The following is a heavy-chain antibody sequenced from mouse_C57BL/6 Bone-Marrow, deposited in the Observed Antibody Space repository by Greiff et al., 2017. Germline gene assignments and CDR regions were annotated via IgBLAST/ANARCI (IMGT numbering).Heavy chain of an antibody. V-gene: IGHV1-77*01. J-gene: IGHJ3*01. Sequence: VQLQESGAELVKPGASVKISCKASGYTFTDYYIDWVKQRPGQGLEWIVKLGPGNGSTYYNEKFKGKATLTADKSSSTTYMQLSILTSEDSSVYFCALGFAYWGQGTLVTVSA. CDR2: LGPGNGST. CDR1: GYTFTDYY. CDR3: ALGFAY.